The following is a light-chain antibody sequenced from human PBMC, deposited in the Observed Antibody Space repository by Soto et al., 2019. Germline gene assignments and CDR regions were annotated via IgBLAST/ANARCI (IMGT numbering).Light chain of an antibody. Sequence: DIQMTQSPSSLSASVGARVSITCQASQDIRTSLSWFQHKPGRAPKLLIYGASYLETGVPSRFRGSGSGTYCTVTITSRQPEDIATYYCQHYNNLPPFTFGPGTIVDIK. CDR1: QDIRTS. J-gene: IGKJ3*01. CDR3: QHYNNLPPFT. CDR2: GAS. V-gene: IGKV1-33*01.